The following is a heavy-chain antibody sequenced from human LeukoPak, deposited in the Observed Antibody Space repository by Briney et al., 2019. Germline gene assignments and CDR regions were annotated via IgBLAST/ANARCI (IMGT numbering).Heavy chain of an antibody. J-gene: IGHJ4*02. V-gene: IGHV3-66*01. CDR3: ASGGGYCGSTSCYDY. CDR2: MYSGGSA. CDR1: EITVSSIY. D-gene: IGHD2-2*01. Sequence: GGSLRLSCAASEITVSSIYMTWVRQAPGKGLEWVSLMYSGGSAYYADSVKGRFTISRDNSKNTLYLQMNSLRAEDTAVHYCASGGGYCGSTSCYDYWGQGTLVTVSS.